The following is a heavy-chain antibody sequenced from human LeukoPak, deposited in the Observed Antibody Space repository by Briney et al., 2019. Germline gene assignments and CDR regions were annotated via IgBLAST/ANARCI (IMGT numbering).Heavy chain of an antibody. CDR2: ISYDGSNK. V-gene: IGHV3-30-3*01. CDR1: GFTFSSYA. D-gene: IGHD4-11*01. J-gene: IGHJ4*02. Sequence: PGRSLRLSCAASGFTFSSYAMHWVRQAPGKGLEWVAVISYDGSNKYYADSVKGRFTISRDNSKNTLYLQMNSLRAEDTAVYYCAREVMTTVTSLDYWGQGTLVTVSS. CDR3: AREVMTTVTSLDY.